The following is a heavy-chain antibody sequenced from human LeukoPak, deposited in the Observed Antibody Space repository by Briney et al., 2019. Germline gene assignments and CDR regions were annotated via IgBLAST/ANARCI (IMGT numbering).Heavy chain of an antibody. D-gene: IGHD5-18*01. CDR1: GGSISSYY. J-gene: IGHJ6*02. Sequence: SETLSLTCTVSGGSISSYYWSWIRQPAGKGLEWIGRIYTSGSTNYNPSLKSRVTMSVDTSKNQFSLKLSSVTAADTAVYYCARSGYSYVDYYYGMDVWGQGTTVTVSS. V-gene: IGHV4-4*07. CDR3: ARSGYSYVDYYYGMDV. CDR2: IYTSGST.